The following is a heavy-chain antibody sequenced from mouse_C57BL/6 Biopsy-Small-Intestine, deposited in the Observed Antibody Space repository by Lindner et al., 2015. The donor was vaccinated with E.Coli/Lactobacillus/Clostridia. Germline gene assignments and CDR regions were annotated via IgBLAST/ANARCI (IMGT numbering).Heavy chain of an antibody. CDR2: VLPVFGTS. J-gene: IGHJ4*01. D-gene: IGHD1-3*01. Sequence: SVKVSCKASGEGFSTSAINWVRQAPGQGLEWMGRVLPVFGTSTYAQNFQGRVTISADRSTSTAYMELHSLTSEDTAIYYCARDELSGFETHWFDPWGQGTLVTVSS. CDR1: GEGFSTSA. CDR3: ARDELSGFETHWFDP. V-gene: IGHV1-85*01.